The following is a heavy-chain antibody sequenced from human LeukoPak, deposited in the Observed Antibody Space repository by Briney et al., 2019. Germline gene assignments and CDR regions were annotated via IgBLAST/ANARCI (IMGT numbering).Heavy chain of an antibody. Sequence: GRSLRLSCAASGFTFDDYAMHWVRQAPGKGLEWVSGISWNSGSIGYADSVKGRFTISRDNAKNSLYLQMNSLRAEDTAVYYCARRGAPTYYYYGMDVWGQGTTVTVSS. CDR2: ISWNSGSI. D-gene: IGHD5-12*01. V-gene: IGHV3-9*01. CDR3: ARRGAPTYYYYGMDV. J-gene: IGHJ6*02. CDR1: GFTFDDYA.